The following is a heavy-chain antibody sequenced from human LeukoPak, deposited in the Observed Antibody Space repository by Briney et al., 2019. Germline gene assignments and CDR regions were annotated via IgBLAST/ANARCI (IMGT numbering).Heavy chain of an antibody. CDR3: ARGTGWSYYFDY. CDR1: GGSISSGDYY. D-gene: IGHD6-19*01. Sequence: PSETLSLTCTVSGGSISSGDYYWSWIRQPPGKGLEWIGTVYHSGSSYYNPSLNSRFTLSVDTSKNQFSLRLPSVTAADTAVYYCARGTGWSYYFDYWGRGTLVTVSP. CDR2: VYHSGSS. V-gene: IGHV4-39*07. J-gene: IGHJ4*02.